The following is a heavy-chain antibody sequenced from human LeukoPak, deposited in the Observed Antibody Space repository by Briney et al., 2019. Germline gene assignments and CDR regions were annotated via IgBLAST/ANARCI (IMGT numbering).Heavy chain of an antibody. CDR3: ARENIVVVPAVLDAFDI. CDR2: ISSSSSTI. Sequence: GGSLRLSCAASGFTFSSYSMNWVRQAPGKGLEWVSYISSSSSTIYYADSVKGRFTISRDNAKNSLYLQMNSLRAEDTAVYYCARENIVVVPAVLDAFDIWGQGTMVTVSS. CDR1: GFTFSSYS. D-gene: IGHD2-2*01. J-gene: IGHJ3*02. V-gene: IGHV3-48*01.